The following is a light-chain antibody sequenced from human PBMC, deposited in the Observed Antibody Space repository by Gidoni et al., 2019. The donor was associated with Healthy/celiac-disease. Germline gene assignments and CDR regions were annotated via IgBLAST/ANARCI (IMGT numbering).Light chain of an antibody. V-gene: IGKV2-28*01. Sequence: DSVMTQSPLYLPVTPGEPASISCRSSQSLLHSNGYNYLDWYLQKPGQSPQLLIYLGSNRASGVPDRFSVSGSGTDFTLKISRVEAEDVGVYYCMQALQTPFTFXPXTKVDIK. J-gene: IGKJ3*01. CDR1: QSLLHSNGYNY. CDR2: LGS. CDR3: MQALQTPFT.